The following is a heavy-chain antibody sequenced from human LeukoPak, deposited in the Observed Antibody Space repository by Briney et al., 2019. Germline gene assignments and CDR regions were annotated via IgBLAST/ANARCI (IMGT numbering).Heavy chain of an antibody. D-gene: IGHD6-19*01. J-gene: IGHJ1*01. CDR2: INPSGGST. CDR3: ARYGLVATSVLCFQY. Sequence: ASVKVSCKAAGYTFTGYYIHWVRQAPGQGLEWMGLINPSGGSTTYAQKFQGRVTVTRDTSTSTVYMELSSLRSEDTAVYYCARYGLVATSVLCFQYWGQGTLVTVSS. CDR1: GYTFTGYY. V-gene: IGHV1-46*01.